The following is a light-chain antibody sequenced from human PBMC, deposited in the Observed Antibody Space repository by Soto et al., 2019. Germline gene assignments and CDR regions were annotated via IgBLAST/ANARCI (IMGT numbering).Light chain of an antibody. CDR3: QQYNSYSPET. V-gene: IGKV1-5*03. J-gene: IGKJ3*01. Sequence: DIQMTQSPSTVSASVGDRVTITCRASQSISSWLAWYQQKPGKAPKLLIYKASSLESGVPSRFSGSGSGTEFTLTISSLQPDDFATYYCQQYNSYSPETFGPGTKVDIK. CDR2: KAS. CDR1: QSISSW.